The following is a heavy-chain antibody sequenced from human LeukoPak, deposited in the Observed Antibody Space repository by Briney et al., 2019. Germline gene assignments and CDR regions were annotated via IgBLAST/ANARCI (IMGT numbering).Heavy chain of an antibody. Sequence: PSETLSLTCAVYGGSFSGYYWSWIRQPPGKGLEWIGEINHSGSTNYNPSLKSRVTISVDTSKNQFSLKLSSVTAADTAVYYCARSPYRTYYYDSSGQRDAFDIWGQGTMVTVSS. J-gene: IGHJ3*02. CDR1: GGSFSGYY. CDR2: INHSGST. D-gene: IGHD3-22*01. CDR3: ARSPYRTYYYDSSGQRDAFDI. V-gene: IGHV4-34*01.